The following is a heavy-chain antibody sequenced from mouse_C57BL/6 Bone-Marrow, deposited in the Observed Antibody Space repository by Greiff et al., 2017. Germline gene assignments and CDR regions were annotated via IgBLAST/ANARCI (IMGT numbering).Heavy chain of an antibody. CDR1: GFSLTSYA. D-gene: IGHD1-1*01. V-gene: IGHV2-9-1*01. CDR2: IWTGGGT. Sequence: VKLVESGPGLVAPSQSLSITCTVSGFSLTSYAISWVRQPPGKGLEWLGVIWTGGGTNYNSALKSRLSISKDNSKSQVFLKMNSLQTDDTARYYCARNEVTVVADYFDYWGQGTTLTVSS. J-gene: IGHJ2*01. CDR3: ARNEVTVVADYFDY.